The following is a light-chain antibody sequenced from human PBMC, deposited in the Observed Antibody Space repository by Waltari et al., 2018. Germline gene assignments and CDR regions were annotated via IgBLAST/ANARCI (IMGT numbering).Light chain of an antibody. V-gene: IGKV4-1*01. Sequence: DIVMTQSPDSLAVSLGERATINCKSSQSVLYTSSNKNYLAWYQQKSGQPPKLLIYWASTRESGVPGRFSGSGSGTDFTLTISRLQAEDVAVYYCQQYYGTSWTFGQGTKVEIK. CDR2: WAS. J-gene: IGKJ1*01. CDR1: QSVLYTSSNKNY. CDR3: QQYYGTSWT.